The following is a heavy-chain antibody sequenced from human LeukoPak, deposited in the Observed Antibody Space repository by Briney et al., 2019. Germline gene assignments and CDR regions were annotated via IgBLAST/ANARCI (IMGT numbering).Heavy chain of an antibody. CDR2: INDNGDGT. J-gene: IGHJ6*03. CDR1: GFTFSSYA. CDR3: AKGLRTGVGPYMGYHYYMDV. Sequence: PGGSLRLSCAASGFTFSSYAMSWVRQAPGKVLKWVSTINDNGDGTYYADSVKGRFTISRDNSYNTVSLQMNSLRDEDTGVYYCAKGLRTGVGPYMGYHYYMDVWGKGATVTVSS. D-gene: IGHD3-16*01. V-gene: IGHV3-23*01.